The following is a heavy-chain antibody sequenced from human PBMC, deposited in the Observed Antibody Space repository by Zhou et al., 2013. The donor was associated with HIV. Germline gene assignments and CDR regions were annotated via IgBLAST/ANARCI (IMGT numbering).Heavy chain of an antibody. CDR1: GYTFNDHL. Sequence: QVHLKQSGAVVKKPGASVRVSCEASGYTFNDHLIQWVRHIPGKGPEWMGWINPGAYGAVSYARNFQGRVTLTRRSTLDTDTAYMELNGLTSADTAIYYCTRGRSCGGDNCNNWDFQFWGQGTLVIVSS. J-gene: IGHJ1*01. D-gene: IGHD4-17*01. CDR2: INPGAYGAV. V-gene: IGHV1-2*02. CDR3: TRGRSCGGDNCNNWDFQF.